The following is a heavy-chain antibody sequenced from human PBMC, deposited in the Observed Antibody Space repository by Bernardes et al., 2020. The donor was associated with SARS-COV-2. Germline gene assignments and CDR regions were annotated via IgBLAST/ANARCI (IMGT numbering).Heavy chain of an antibody. V-gene: IGHV3-23*01. CDR3: SKNAKYSSSSMEV. D-gene: IGHD6-6*01. CDR1: GFTFSQNA. CDR2: ISAIGGST. Sequence: GYLSRSGVASGFTFSQNAMTWVRPVPGKGLEWVSAISAIGGSTYYAESVKGRVTISRDNSRNTVYLEMSSLRADDTAVYYCSKNAKYSSSSMEVWGQGTTVTVS. J-gene: IGHJ6*02.